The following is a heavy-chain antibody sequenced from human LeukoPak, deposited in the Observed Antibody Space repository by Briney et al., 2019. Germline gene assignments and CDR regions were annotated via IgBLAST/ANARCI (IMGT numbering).Heavy chain of an antibody. J-gene: IGHJ4*02. CDR1: GFTFSSYS. D-gene: IGHD5-12*01. CDR2: ISSSSSYI. CDR3: ARDARYSGYDFYLSHDY. V-gene: IGHV3-21*01. Sequence: GGSLRLSCAASGFTFSSYSMNWVRQAPGKGLEWVSSISSSSSYIYYADSVKGRFTISRDNAKNSLYLQMNSLRAEDTAVYYCARDARYSGYDFYLSHDYWGQGTLVTVSS.